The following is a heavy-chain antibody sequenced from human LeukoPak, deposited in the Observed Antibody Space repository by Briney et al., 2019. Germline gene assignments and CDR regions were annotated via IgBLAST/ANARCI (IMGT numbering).Heavy chain of an antibody. CDR2: IYWDDDK. J-gene: IGHJ4*02. CDR1: GFSLSTSGVG. D-gene: IGHD2/OR15-2a*01. CDR3: AHYSPGLSLDY. Sequence: KESGATLVKLTQTLTLLCTFSGFSLSTSGVGVGWIRHPPGKSLEWLALIYWDDDKRYSPSLKSRLTITKDTSKNQVVLTMTNMDPVNTATYSCAHYSPGLSLDYWGQGTLVTVSS. V-gene: IGHV2-5*02.